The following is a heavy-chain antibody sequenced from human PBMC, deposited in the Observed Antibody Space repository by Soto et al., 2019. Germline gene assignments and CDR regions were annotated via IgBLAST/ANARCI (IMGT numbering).Heavy chain of an antibody. CDR1: CCSFSSASYY. CDR3: ARGERYCSSTSCSVSFDP. J-gene: IGHJ5*02. V-gene: IGHV4-61*01. Sequence: XETLCVPWTVSCCSFSSASYYWTWIRQPPGKVLEWIGYIYYSGSTNYNPSLKSRVTISVDTSKNQFSLKLSSVTAADTAVYYCARGERYCSSTSCSVSFDPWGQGTLVTVSS. D-gene: IGHD2-2*01. CDR2: IYYSGST.